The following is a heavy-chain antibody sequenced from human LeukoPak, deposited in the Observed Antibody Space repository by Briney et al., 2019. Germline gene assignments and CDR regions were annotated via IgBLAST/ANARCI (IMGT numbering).Heavy chain of an antibody. CDR3: ARGVRTYGY. CDR1: GYTFTSHD. V-gene: IGHV1-8*01. J-gene: IGHJ4*02. Sequence: ASVKVSCEASGYTFTSHDINWVRQATGQGLEWMGRLNPDTGVTGYGQKFQNRLTITRNTSINTAYMELYSLTSDDTAVYYCARGVRTYGYWGQGTLVTVSS. CDR2: LNPDTGVT. D-gene: IGHD4-17*01.